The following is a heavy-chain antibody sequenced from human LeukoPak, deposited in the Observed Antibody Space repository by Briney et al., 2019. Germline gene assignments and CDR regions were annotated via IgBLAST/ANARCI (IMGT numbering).Heavy chain of an antibody. V-gene: IGHV4-34*01. D-gene: IGHD6-6*01. J-gene: IGHJ6*03. CDR3: ARVPARRYYYYYMDV. CDR2: INHSGST. Sequence: SETLSLTCAVYGGSFSGYYWSWIRQPPGKGLEWIGEINHSGSTNYNPSLKSRVTISVDTSKNQFSLKLSSVTAADTAVYYCARVPARRYYYYYMDVWGKGTTVTVSS. CDR1: GGSFSGYY.